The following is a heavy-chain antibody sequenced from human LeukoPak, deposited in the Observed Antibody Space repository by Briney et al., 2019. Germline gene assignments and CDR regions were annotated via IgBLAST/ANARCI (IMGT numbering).Heavy chain of an antibody. D-gene: IGHD2-21*02. J-gene: IGHJ3*02. Sequence: SETLSLTCAVYGGSFSGYYWSWIRQPPGKGLEWIGEINHSGSTNYNPSLKSRVTISVDTSKNQFSLKLSSVTAADTAVYYCASGGAYCGGDCYNAFDIWGQGTMVTVSS. CDR3: ASGGAYCGGDCYNAFDI. CDR2: INHSGST. V-gene: IGHV4-34*01. CDR1: GGSFSGYY.